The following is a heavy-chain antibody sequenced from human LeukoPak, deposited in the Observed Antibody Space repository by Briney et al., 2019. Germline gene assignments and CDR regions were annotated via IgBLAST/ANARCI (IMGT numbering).Heavy chain of an antibody. CDR1: GFTFSSYA. Sequence: GGSLRLSCAASGFTFSSYAMSWARQAPGKGLEWVSSISSIRSYIYYADSVKGRFTISRDNAKNSLYLQMNSLRAEDTAVYYCVRLRGGYNYALGPFDFWGQGTLVTVSS. D-gene: IGHD5-18*01. CDR2: ISSIRSYI. CDR3: VRLRGGYNYALGPFDF. J-gene: IGHJ4*02. V-gene: IGHV3-21*01.